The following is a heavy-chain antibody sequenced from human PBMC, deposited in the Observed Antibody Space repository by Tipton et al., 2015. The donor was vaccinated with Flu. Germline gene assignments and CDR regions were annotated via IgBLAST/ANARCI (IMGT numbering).Heavy chain of an antibody. V-gene: IGHV3-7*01. CDR2: IRQDGSEK. D-gene: IGHD5-24*01. Sequence: SLRLSCAASGFTFSSYWMHWVRQAPGKGLEWVANIRQDGSEKYYVDSVKGRFTISRDNAKNSLYLQMNSLRAEDTAVYYCARDGGEDGYNSLLQAFDIWGQGTMVTVSS. CDR1: GFTFSSYW. J-gene: IGHJ3*02. CDR3: ARDGGEDGYNSLLQAFDI.